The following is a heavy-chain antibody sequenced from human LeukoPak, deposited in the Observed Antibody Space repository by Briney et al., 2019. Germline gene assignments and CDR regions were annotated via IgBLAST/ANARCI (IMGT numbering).Heavy chain of an antibody. CDR2: ISSNGGST. CDR1: GFTFSSYA. J-gene: IGHJ4*02. CDR3: ANDLGWIQLNLG. V-gene: IGHV3-64*01. D-gene: IGHD5-18*01. Sequence: GGSLRLSCAASGFTFSSYAMHWVRQAPGKGLEYVSAISSNGGSTYYANSVKGRFTISRDNSRNTVYLQMNSLRAEDTAVYYCANDLGWIQLNLGRGQGTLVTVSS.